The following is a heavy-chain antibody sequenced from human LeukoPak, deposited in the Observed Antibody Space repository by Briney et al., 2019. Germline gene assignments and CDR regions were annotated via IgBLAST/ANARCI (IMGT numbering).Heavy chain of an antibody. V-gene: IGHV4-30-2*01. CDR1: GGSISSGGYY. J-gene: IGHJ4*02. CDR2: IYHSGST. Sequence: PSETLSLTCTVSGGSISSGGYYWSWIRQPPGKGLEWIGYIYHSGSTYYNPSLRSRVTISVDRSKNQFSLKLSSVTAADTAVYYCARASSSGDYWGQGTLVTVSS. D-gene: IGHD6-6*01. CDR3: ARASSSGDY.